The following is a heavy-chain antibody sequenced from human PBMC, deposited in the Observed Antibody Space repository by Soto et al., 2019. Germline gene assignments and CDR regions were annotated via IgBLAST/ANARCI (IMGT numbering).Heavy chain of an antibody. J-gene: IGHJ5*02. CDR2: IYYSGST. Sequence: QLQLQESGPGLVKPSETLSLTCTVSGGSISSSSYYWGWIRQPAGKGLEWIGSIYYSGSTYYNPSLKSRVTISVDTSKNQFSLKLSSVTAADTAVYYCARHSIAAAGSPAFDPWGQGTLVTVSS. V-gene: IGHV4-39*01. CDR3: ARHSIAAAGSPAFDP. CDR1: GGSISSSSYY. D-gene: IGHD6-13*01.